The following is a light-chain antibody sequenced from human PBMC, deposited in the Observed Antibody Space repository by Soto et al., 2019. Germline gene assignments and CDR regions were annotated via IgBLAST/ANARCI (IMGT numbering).Light chain of an antibody. J-gene: IGLJ3*02. CDR3: SSDVSGYSLGV. CDR2: EVS. CDR1: SSDIGSYNH. Sequence: QSVLTQPASVSGSPGQSITISCIGTSSDIGSYNHVAWYQQFPGKAPKLLIYEVSIRPSGVSSRFSGSKSANTASLTISGLQPEDEADYFCSSDVSGYSLGVFGGGTKVTVL. V-gene: IGLV2-14*01.